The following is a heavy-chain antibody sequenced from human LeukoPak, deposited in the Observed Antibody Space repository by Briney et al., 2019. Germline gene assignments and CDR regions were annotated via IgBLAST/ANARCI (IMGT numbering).Heavy chain of an antibody. J-gene: IGHJ6*02. V-gene: IGHV6-1*01. CDR3: ARGRGGCSSTSCYFYYYYYGMDV. D-gene: IGHD2-2*01. CDR1: GDSVSSNSAA. CDR2: TYYRSKWYN. Sequence: SQNLSLTCAISGDSVSSNSAAWNWIRQSPSRGLEWLGRTYYRSKWYNDYAVSVKSRITINPDTSKNQFSLQLNSVTPEDTAVYYCARGRGGCSSTSCYFYYYYYGMDVWGQGTTVTVSS.